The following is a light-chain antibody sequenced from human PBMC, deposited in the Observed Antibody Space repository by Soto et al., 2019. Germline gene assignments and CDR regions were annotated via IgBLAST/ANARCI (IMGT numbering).Light chain of an antibody. CDR2: DAS. Sequence: EIVLTQAPVTLSLSPGERATLSRRASRSVNNFVAWYQEKPGQAPCLLIYDASNRASDIPDRFSGSGSGTDFTLTSSSLEPEDFAVYYCHHRAGRPPTLGGGTRAEI. J-gene: IGKJ4*01. V-gene: IGKV3-11*01. CDR1: RSVNNF. CDR3: HHRAGRPPT.